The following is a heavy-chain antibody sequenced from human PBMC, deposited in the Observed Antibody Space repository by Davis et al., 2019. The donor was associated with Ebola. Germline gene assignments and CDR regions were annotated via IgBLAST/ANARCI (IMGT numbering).Heavy chain of an antibody. V-gene: IGHV3-73*01. Sequence: GESLKISCAASGFTFSGSAMHWVRQASGKGLEWVGRIRSKANSYATAYAASVKGRFTIPRDDSKNTAYLQMNRLKTEDTTVYYCTTDAVDVWFGELLLLANYGMDVWGQGTTVTVSS. CDR2: IRSKANSYAT. D-gene: IGHD3-10*01. J-gene: IGHJ6*02. CDR3: TTDAVDVWFGELLLLANYGMDV. CDR1: GFTFSGSA.